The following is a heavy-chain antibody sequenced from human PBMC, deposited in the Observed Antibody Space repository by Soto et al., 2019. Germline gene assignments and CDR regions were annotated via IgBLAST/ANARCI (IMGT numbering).Heavy chain of an antibody. Sequence: GGTLRLSCAASGFTFSSYAMNWVRQAPGKGLEWVSAIDSTGHRSLHADSVKGRFTVSRDASKNSLYLQMNSLIVDDTAIYFCAMSKFVALNCGGDCYFFDSWGQGTPVTVSS. CDR2: IDSTGHRS. CDR3: AMSKFVALNCGGDCYFFDS. CDR1: GFTFSSYA. V-gene: IGHV3-23*01. J-gene: IGHJ4*02. D-gene: IGHD2-21*02.